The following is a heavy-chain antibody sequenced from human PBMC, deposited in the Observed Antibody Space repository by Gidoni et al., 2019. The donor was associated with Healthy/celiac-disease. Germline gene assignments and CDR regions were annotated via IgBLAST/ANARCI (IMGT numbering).Heavy chain of an antibody. Sequence: AMHWVRQAPGKGLEWVAVISYDGSNKYYADSVKGRFTISRDNSKNTLYLQMNSLRAEDTAVYYCARGLPPYYYYYGMDVWGQGTTVTVSS. CDR3: ARGLPPYYYYYGMDV. CDR1: A. D-gene: IGHD5-12*01. CDR2: ISYDGSNK. V-gene: IGHV3-30-3*01. J-gene: IGHJ6*02.